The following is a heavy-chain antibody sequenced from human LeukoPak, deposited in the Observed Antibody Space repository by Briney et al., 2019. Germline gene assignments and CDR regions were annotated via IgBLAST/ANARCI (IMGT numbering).Heavy chain of an antibody. J-gene: IGHJ6*03. D-gene: IGHD4-11*01. CDR3: ARGPNYSNFGSAYYYYMDV. V-gene: IGHV3-30*04. CDR1: GFTFSTFP. Sequence: GTSLRLSCEASGFTFSTFPMHWVRQTPDKRLEWVAVISHDGRDTYYADSVKGRFTISRDNSKNTLYLQMNSLSPEDTAVVYCARGPNYSNFGSAYYYYMDVWGKGTTVTVSS. CDR2: ISHDGRDT.